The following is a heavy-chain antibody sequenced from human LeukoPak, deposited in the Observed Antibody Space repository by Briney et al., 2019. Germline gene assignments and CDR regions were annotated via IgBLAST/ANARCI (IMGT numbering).Heavy chain of an antibody. CDR1: GYTFSRYA. CDR3: ARPGCSGGDCYSSADH. D-gene: IGHD2-15*01. CDR2: ISGYNGNT. Sequence: ASVKVSCKTSGYTFSRYAVGWARQAPGQGLEWMGWISGYNGNTNYPQKLQGRVTMTTDTSTSTGCMELRSLRSDDTAVYYCARPGCSGGDCYSSADHWGQGTLVTVSS. V-gene: IGHV1-18*01. J-gene: IGHJ5*02.